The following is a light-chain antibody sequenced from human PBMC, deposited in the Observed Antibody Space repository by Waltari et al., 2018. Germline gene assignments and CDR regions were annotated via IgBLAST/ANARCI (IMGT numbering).Light chain of an antibody. CDR1: QGISF. J-gene: IGKJ2*01. CDR3: QQYDNYPYT. CDR2: DTY. Sequence: DIQLTQSPSSLSASVGDRVTITCRASQGISFLAWFQQRPGKAPKSLIYDTYTLQTGVTSKFSGSGSGTEFTRTINTLQPEDFATYYCQQYDNYPYTFGQGTKVDI. V-gene: IGKV1-16*02.